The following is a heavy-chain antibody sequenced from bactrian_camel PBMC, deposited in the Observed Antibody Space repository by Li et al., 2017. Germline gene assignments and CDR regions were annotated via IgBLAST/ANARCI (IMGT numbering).Heavy chain of an antibody. CDR2: IFTGSGKT. CDR3: AAAVGGAWIWCAQSTYKY. V-gene: IGHV3S54*01. D-gene: IGHD5*01. Sequence: HVQLVESGGDQVQTGGSLTLSCSAPRSTYIDNCMAWFRQAPGKEREGVATIFTGSGKTYYANLAAGRFTISQDSDKNTVALQLNNLKPEDTATYYCAAAVGGAWIWCAQSTYKYWGQGTQVTVS. CDR1: RSTYIDNC. J-gene: IGHJ4*01.